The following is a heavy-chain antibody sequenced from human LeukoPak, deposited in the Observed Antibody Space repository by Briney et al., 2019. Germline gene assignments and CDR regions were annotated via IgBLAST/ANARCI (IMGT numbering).Heavy chain of an antibody. CDR1: GHRFTDYY. CDR2: INVNSGDT. Sequence: ASVKVSCKASGHRFTDYYIHWVRQAPGQGLEWMGWINVNSGDTYHSQKFQDRVTMTGDTSINTAYMELSRLRSDDTAVFYCARSYYDVSTGNYMWLAPWGQGTLVTVSS. J-gene: IGHJ5*02. V-gene: IGHV1-2*02. D-gene: IGHD3-9*01. CDR3: ARSYYDVSTGNYMWLAP.